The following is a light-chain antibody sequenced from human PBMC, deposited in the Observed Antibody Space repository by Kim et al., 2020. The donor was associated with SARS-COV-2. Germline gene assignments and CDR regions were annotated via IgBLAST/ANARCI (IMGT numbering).Light chain of an antibody. J-gene: IGKJ4*01. Sequence: LSPGERATLSCRASQSVSSYLAWYQQKPGQAPRLLIYDASNRATGIPARFSGSGSGTDFTLTIGSVEPEDFAVYYCQQRGNWPLTFGGGTKVDIK. CDR1: QSVSSY. CDR3: QQRGNWPLT. CDR2: DAS. V-gene: IGKV3-11*01.